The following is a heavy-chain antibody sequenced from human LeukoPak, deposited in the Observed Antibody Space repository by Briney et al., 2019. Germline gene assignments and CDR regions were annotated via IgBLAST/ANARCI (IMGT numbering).Heavy chain of an antibody. CDR3: AREGYFGTSRYAHDAFDV. D-gene: IGHD3-22*01. J-gene: IGHJ3*01. CDR2: IYSSGGT. CDR1: GFTVSSND. V-gene: IGHV3-53*01. Sequence: GGSLRLSCAVSGFTVSSNDMSWVRQAPGKGLGWVSIIYSSGGTYYADFVEGRFTISRDNSKNTLYLQMNRLRAEDTAVYYCAREGYFGTSRYAHDAFDVWGQGTMVAVSS.